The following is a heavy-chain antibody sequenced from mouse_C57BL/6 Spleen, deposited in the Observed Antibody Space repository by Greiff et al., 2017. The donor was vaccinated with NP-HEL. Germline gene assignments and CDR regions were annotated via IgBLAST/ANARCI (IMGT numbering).Heavy chain of an antibody. Sequence: VQLQQPGAELVKPGASVKLSCKASGYTFTSYWMQWVKQMPGQGLEWIGEIDPSDSYTNYNQKFKCKATLTVDTSSSTAYMQLSSLTSEDSAVYYCARWDGYYYFDYWGQGTTLTVSS. D-gene: IGHD2-3*01. V-gene: IGHV1-50*01. CDR2: IDPSDSYT. CDR3: ARWDGYYYFDY. CDR1: GYTFTSYW. J-gene: IGHJ2*01.